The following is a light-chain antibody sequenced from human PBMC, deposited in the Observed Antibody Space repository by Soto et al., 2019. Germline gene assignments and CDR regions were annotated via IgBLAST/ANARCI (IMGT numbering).Light chain of an antibody. V-gene: IGLV2-8*01. J-gene: IGLJ1*01. Sequence: QSALTQPPSASGSPGQSVTISCTGTKNDIGVYDFVPWYQHHPGKAPRLIIYEVVQRPSGVPDRFSGSKSGNTASLTVSGLQAADEADYFCKSYAGSNNYVFGRGTKGTV. CDR2: EVV. CDR3: KSYAGSNNYV. CDR1: KNDIGVYDF.